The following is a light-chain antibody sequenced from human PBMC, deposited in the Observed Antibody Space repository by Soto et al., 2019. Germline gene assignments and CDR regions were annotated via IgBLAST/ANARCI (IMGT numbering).Light chain of an antibody. CDR3: QQYNSWPGT. CDR2: GAS. J-gene: IGKJ1*01. V-gene: IGKV3-15*01. Sequence: EIVMTQSPATLSVSPGERTTLSCRASQSVSSNLAWHQQKPGQAPRLLIYGASARATCIPARFSGSGSGTSFTLTISGLQSEDFAVYYCQQYNSWPGTFGQGTKVEIK. CDR1: QSVSSN.